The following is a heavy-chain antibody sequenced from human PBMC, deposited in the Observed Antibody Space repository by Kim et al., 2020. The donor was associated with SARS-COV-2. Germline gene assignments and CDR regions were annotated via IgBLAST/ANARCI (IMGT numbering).Heavy chain of an antibody. J-gene: IGHJ4*02. CDR3: MKGGWGWIWDH. Sequence: GGSLRLSCTTSGFTFTGYAMSWVRQAPGKGLEWVSSIDGSDGTTYYVDSVKGRFTISRDNSKNTLYLQMSNLGADDTAVYYCMKGGWGWIWDHWGQGTLVTVSS. V-gene: IGHV3-23*01. D-gene: IGHD2-2*03. CDR1: GFTFTGYA. CDR2: IDGSDGTT.